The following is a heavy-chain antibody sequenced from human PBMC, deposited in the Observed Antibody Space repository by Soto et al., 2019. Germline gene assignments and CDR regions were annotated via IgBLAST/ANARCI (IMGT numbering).Heavy chain of an antibody. J-gene: IGHJ3*01. CDR1: GFILNNYA. CDR2: IGGTDADSDGVP. D-gene: IGHD7-27*01. V-gene: IGHV3-23*01. CDR3: VKRGRNWGAFDF. Sequence: VQLLESGGDLVQPGGSLRLSCVASGFILNNYAMSWVRQAPGKGLEWVSTIGGTDADSDGVPWYEDSVKGRFTISRDSSANTLFLHMDNLRAEDSALYYCVKRGRNWGAFDFWGQGTTVVVSS.